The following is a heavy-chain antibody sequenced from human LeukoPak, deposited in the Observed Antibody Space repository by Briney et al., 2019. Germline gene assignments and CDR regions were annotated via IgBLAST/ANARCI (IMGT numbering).Heavy chain of an antibody. CDR1: GFTFSSYW. CDR3: AREAGSILEWLLYRYNYFDY. Sequence: PGGSLRLSCAASGFTFSSYWMSWVRQAPGKGLEWVANIKQDGSEKYYVDSVKGRFTISRDNAKNSLYLQMNSLRAEDTAVYYCAREAGSILEWLLYRYNYFDYWGQGTLVTVSS. J-gene: IGHJ4*02. CDR2: IKQDGSEK. V-gene: IGHV3-7*01. D-gene: IGHD3-3*01.